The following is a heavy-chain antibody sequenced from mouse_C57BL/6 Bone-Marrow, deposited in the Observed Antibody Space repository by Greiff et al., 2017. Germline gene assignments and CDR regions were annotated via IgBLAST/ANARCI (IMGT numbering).Heavy chain of an antibody. CDR1: GFNIKDDY. V-gene: IGHV14-4*01. Sequence: EVQLQQSGAELVRPGASVKLSCTASGFNIKDDYMHWVKQRPEQGLEWIGWIDPENGDTAYASKFQGKATITADTSSNTAYLQLSSLTSEDTAVYYCTSYYGYAMDYWGQGTSVTVSS. D-gene: IGHD1-1*01. CDR3: TSYYGYAMDY. J-gene: IGHJ4*01. CDR2: IDPENGDT.